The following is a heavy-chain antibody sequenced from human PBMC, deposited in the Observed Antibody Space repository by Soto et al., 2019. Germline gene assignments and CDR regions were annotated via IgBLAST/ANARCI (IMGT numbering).Heavy chain of an antibody. Sequence: QVQLVQSGAEVKKPGASVKVSCKATGYTFTSYGISWVRQAPGQGLEWMGWISAYNGNTNYAKKFQGRVTMTTDTSTSTAYMELGRLRSDDTAVYYCARGVKYCTCGVWSFYGMDVWGQWTTVTVSS. CDR2: ISAYNGNT. D-gene: IGHD2-8*02. V-gene: IGHV1-18*01. CDR1: GYTFTSYG. CDR3: ARGVKYCTCGVWSFYGMDV. J-gene: IGHJ6*01.